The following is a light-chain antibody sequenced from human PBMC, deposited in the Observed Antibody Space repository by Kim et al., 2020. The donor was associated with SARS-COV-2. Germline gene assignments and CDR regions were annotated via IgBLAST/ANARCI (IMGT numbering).Light chain of an antibody. CDR2: AAS. CDR1: QYISRW. J-gene: IGKJ4*01. V-gene: IGKV1-12*01. Sequence: DIQMTQSPSSVSASVGDGVTITCRASQYISRWLAWYQQKPGKAPKLLIYAASSFQSGVPSRFSGSTSGTDFTLTISSLQPADVATYYCQQANSFPLTFGGGTKVDIK. CDR3: QQANSFPLT.